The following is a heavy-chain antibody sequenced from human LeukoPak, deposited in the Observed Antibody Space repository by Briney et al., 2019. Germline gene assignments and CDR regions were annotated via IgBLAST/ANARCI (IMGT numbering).Heavy chain of an antibody. CDR3: ARDDAQMTTVVSDAFDI. D-gene: IGHD4-23*01. CDR1: GFNFSSYA. Sequence: GGSLRLSCAASGFNFSSYAMNWVRQAPGKGLEWVSYISSSGSTIYYADSVKGRFTISRDNAKNSLYLQMNSLRAEDTAVYYCARDDAQMTTVVSDAFDIWGQGTMVTVSS. CDR2: ISSSGSTI. V-gene: IGHV3-48*03. J-gene: IGHJ3*02.